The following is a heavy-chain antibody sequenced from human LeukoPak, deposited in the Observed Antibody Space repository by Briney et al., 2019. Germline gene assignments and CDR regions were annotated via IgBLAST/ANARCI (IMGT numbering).Heavy chain of an antibody. CDR3: ARERRSGSYYSLADY. Sequence: SVNVSCKASVGTFSSYAISWVRQAPGQGLEWMGRIIPIFGTANYAQKFQGRVTITADKSTSTAYMELSSLRSEDTAVYYCARERRSGSYYSLADYWGQGTLVTVSS. V-gene: IGHV1-69*06. J-gene: IGHJ4*02. CDR2: IIPIFGTA. CDR1: VGTFSSYA. D-gene: IGHD1-26*01.